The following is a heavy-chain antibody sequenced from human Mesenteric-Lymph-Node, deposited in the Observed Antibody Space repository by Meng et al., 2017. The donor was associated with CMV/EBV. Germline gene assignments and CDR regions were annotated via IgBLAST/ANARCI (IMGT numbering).Heavy chain of an antibody. CDR1: GGSISSNTYY. D-gene: IGHD3-9*01. CDR3: AKDTTGYYEDTNWFDP. V-gene: IGHV4-39*07. CDR2: IYYGGNT. J-gene: IGHJ5*02. Sequence: GSLRLSCTVSGGSISSNTYYWAWIRQPPGKGLEWIASIYYGGNTYYNPSLKSRATISVDMSKNQFSLKLSSVTAADTAIYYCAKDTTGYYEDTNWFDPWGQGTLVTVSS.